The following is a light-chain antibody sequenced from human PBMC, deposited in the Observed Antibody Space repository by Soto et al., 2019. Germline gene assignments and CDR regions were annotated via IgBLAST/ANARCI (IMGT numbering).Light chain of an antibody. Sequence: EIVVTQSPGTLSLSPGERATLSCRASQSVSSSYLAWYQQKPGQAPRLLIYGASSRATGIPDRFSGSESGTDFTLTISRLEPEDFAVYYCRQYCSSPRTFGQRTKVEIK. J-gene: IGKJ1*01. CDR2: GAS. CDR1: QSVSSSY. CDR3: RQYCSSPRT. V-gene: IGKV3-20*01.